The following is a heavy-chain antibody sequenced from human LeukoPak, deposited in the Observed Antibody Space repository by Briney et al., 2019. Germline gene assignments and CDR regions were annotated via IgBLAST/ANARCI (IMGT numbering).Heavy chain of an antibody. CDR3: ARDAYSYGYYFDS. J-gene: IGHJ4*02. V-gene: IGHV3-9*01. D-gene: IGHD5-18*01. CDR2: ISWNSGSI. Sequence: GGSLRLSCAASGFTFDDYAMHWVRQAPGKGLEWVSGISWNSGSIGYADSVKGRFTISRDNAKNSLYLQMSSLRAEDTAVYYCARDAYSYGYYFDSWGQGTLVTVSS. CDR1: GFTFDDYA.